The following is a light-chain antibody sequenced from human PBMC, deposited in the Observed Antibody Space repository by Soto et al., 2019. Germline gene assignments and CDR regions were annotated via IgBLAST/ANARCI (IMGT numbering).Light chain of an antibody. CDR2: KAS. CDR3: QQET. Sequence: DIQMTQSPSTLSASVGDRVTITCRASQSISSWLAWYHQKPGKAPKLLIYKASSLESGDPSRFGGSGSGTEFTLTVSSLQPDDFATYYCQQETFGQGTKLEIK. CDR1: QSISSW. V-gene: IGKV1-5*03. J-gene: IGKJ2*01.